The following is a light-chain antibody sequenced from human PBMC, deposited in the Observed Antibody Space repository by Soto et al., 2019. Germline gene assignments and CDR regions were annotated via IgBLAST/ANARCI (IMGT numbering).Light chain of an antibody. CDR3: QQSYGTPLT. CDR1: QSISNY. Sequence: DMEMTQSPSSLSAFVGDRVTITCRASQSISNYLNWYQHKPGKVPKPLIYAASSLQSGVPTRFSGSGSGTDFTLTIHSLQPEDFATYYCQQSYGTPLTFGGGTKIEIK. V-gene: IGKV1-39*01. J-gene: IGKJ4*01. CDR2: AAS.